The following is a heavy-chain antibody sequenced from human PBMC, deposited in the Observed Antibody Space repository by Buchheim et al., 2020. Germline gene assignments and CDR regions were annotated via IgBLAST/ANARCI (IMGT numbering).Heavy chain of an antibody. Sequence: QVQLVQSGAEVKKPGASVKVSCKASGYTFTSSGISWVRQAPGQGLEWMGWISAYNGHTNYAQKLQGRVNMTTDTSTSTAYMGLRSLRSDDMAVYYCARDVAYRGAVAGAAGFDSCGEGTL. CDR1: GYTFTSSG. CDR3: ARDVAYRGAVAGAAGFDS. V-gene: IGHV1-18*03. J-gene: IGHJ4*02. CDR2: ISAYNGHT. D-gene: IGHD6-19*01.